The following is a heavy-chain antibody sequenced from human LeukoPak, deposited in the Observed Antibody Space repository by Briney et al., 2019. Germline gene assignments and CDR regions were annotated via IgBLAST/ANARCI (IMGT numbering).Heavy chain of an antibody. V-gene: IGHV4-34*01. CDR2: INHSGST. Sequence: HSETLSLTCAVYGGSFSGYYWSWIRQPPGKGLEWIGEINHSGSTNYNPSLKSRVTISVDTSKNQFSLKLSSVTAADTAVYYCARGPPVVAATHWFDPWGQGTLVTVSS. J-gene: IGHJ5*02. CDR1: GGSFSGYY. D-gene: IGHD2-15*01. CDR3: ARGPPVVAATHWFDP.